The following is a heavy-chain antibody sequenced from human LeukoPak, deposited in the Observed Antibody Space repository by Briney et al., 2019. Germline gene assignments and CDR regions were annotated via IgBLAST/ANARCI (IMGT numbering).Heavy chain of an antibody. CDR3: AKDPAGYYDSSGYYSAGEYFQH. CDR2: IRYDGSNK. J-gene: IGHJ1*01. CDR1: GFTFSSYG. D-gene: IGHD3-22*01. V-gene: IGHV3-30*02. Sequence: GGSLRLSCAASGFTFSSYGMHWVRQAPGKGLEWVAFIRYDGSNKYYADSVKGRFTVSRDNSKNTLYLQMNSLRAEDTAVYYCAKDPAGYYDSSGYYSAGEYFQHWGQGTLVTVSS.